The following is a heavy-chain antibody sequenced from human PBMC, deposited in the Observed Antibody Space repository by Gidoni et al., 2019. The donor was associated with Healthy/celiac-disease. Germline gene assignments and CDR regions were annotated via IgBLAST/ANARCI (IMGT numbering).Heavy chain of an antibody. CDR2: INPSGGST. CDR1: GYTFTSYY. D-gene: IGHD6-19*01. Sequence: QVQLVQSGAEFKKRGASVKVSCKASGYTFTSYYMHWVRQAPGQGLEWMGIINPSGGSTSYAQKFQGRVTMTRDTSTSTVYMELSSLRSEDTAVYYCARGAGYSSGWYKKTADLFDYWGQGTLVTVSS. J-gene: IGHJ4*02. CDR3: ARGAGYSSGWYKKTADLFDY. V-gene: IGHV1-46*01.